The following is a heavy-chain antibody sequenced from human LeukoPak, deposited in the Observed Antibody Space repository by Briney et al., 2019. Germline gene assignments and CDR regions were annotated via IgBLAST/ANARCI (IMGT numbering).Heavy chain of an antibody. CDR1: GFTFSSYS. V-gene: IGHV3-48*01. D-gene: IGHD3-9*01. J-gene: IGHJ4*02. CDR2: IGASNSPI. CDR3: ARDHRYAFDY. Sequence: GGSLRLSCAASGFTFSSYSMNWVRQAPGKGLEWVSYIGASNSPIFYADSVKGRFTISRDNARNSLYLQMNSLRAEDTAVYYCARDHRYAFDYWGQGTLVTVSS.